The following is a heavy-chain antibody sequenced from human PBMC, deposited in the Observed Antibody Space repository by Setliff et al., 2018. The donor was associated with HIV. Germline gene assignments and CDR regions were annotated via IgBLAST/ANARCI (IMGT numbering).Heavy chain of an antibody. D-gene: IGHD5-12*01. CDR1: GYTFTDYY. Sequence: AASVKVSCKASGYTFTDYYLHWVRQAPGRGLEWMGWINPNSEETYYAQKFQGRVTMTRYRSTNTAYMELSRLRFNDTAVYYCARGPPSGTVSWFDTWGQGTLVTVSS. V-gene: IGHV1-2*02. J-gene: IGHJ5*02. CDR2: INPNSEET. CDR3: ARGPPSGTVSWFDT.